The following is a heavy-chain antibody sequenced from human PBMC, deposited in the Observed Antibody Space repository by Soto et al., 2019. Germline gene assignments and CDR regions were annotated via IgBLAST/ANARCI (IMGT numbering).Heavy chain of an antibody. D-gene: IGHD3-9*01. V-gene: IGHV3-11*01. CDR2: ISSSGSTI. CDR1: GFTFSDYY. J-gene: IGHJ4*02. Sequence: GGSLRLSCAASGFTFSDYYMSWIRQAPGKGLEWVSYISSSGSTIYYADSVKGRFTISRDNAKNSLYLQMNSLRAEDTAVYYCAKSYDILTGGFYYFDYWGQGTLVTVSS. CDR3: AKSYDILTGGFYYFDY.